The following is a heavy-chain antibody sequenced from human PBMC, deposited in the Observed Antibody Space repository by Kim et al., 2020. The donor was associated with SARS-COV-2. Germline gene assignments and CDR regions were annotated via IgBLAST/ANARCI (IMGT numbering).Heavy chain of an antibody. Sequence: SETLSLTCTVSGGSITSYYWSWIRQPPGKGLQWIGYIYYSGTTNYNPSLKSRVTISVDTSKNQFSLQLSSVTAADTAVDYCARERLGATHFDYWGQGTLV. J-gene: IGHJ4*02. CDR3: ARERLGATHFDY. CDR1: GGSITSYY. V-gene: IGHV4-59*01. D-gene: IGHD1-26*01. CDR2: IYYSGTT.